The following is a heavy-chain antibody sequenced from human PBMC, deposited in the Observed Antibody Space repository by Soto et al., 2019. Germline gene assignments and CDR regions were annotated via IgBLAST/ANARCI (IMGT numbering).Heavy chain of an antibody. CDR3: ARDRPRYSSGWYLYYYGMDV. D-gene: IGHD6-19*01. J-gene: IGHJ6*02. Sequence: SQTLSLTCAISGDSVSSNSAAWNWIRQSPSRGLEWLGRTYYRSKWYNDYAVSVKSRITINPDTSKNQFSLQLNSVTPEDTAVYYCARDRPRYSSGWYLYYYGMDVWGQGTTVTVSS. CDR1: GDSVSSNSAA. V-gene: IGHV6-1*01. CDR2: TYYRSKWYN.